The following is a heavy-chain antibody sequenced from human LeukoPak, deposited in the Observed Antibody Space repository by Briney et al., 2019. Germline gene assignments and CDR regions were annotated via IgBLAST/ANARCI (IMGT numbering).Heavy chain of an antibody. CDR3: ARGTRGVEMATIESYFDY. V-gene: IGHV4-61*08. J-gene: IGHJ4*02. Sequence: SETLSLTCTVSGGSISSGGYYWSWIRRHPGKGLEWIGYIYYSGSTNYNPSLKSRVTISVDTSKNQFSLKLSSVTAADTAVYYCARGTRGVEMATIESYFDYWGQGTLVTVSS. CDR1: GGSISSGGYY. CDR2: IYYSGST. D-gene: IGHD5-24*01.